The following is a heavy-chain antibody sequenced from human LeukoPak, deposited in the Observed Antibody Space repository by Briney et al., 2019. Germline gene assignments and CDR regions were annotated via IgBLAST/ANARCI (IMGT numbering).Heavy chain of an antibody. J-gene: IGHJ6*04. Sequence: GGSLRLSCAASGFTFSTYAMHWVRQAPGKGLEWVAIVSYDVNTKYYADSVKGRFTISRDNSENTLYLEMNSLRAEDTAVYFCARRPTCSGGTCYGLDVWGKGTTVTVSS. D-gene: IGHD2-15*01. CDR3: ARRPTCSGGTCYGLDV. CDR1: GFTFSTYA. V-gene: IGHV3-30-3*01. CDR2: VSYDVNTK.